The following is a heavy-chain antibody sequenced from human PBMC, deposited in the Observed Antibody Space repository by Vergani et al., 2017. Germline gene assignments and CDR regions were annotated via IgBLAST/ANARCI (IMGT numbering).Heavy chain of an antibody. CDR3: ARAVVPATVAY. CDR2: ISSSSSYI. CDR1: GFTFSSYS. J-gene: IGHJ4*02. V-gene: IGHV3-21*01. D-gene: IGHD2-2*01. Sequence: EVQLVESGGGMVKPGGSLRLSCAASGFTFSSYSMNWVRQAPGKGLEWVSSISSSSSYIYYADSVKGRFTISRDNAKNSLYLQMNSRRADDTAVYYCARAVVPATVAYWGQGTLVTVSS.